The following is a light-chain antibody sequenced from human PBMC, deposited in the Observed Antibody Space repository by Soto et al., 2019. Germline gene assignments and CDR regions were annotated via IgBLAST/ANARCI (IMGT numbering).Light chain of an antibody. CDR2: DVT. CDR3: SSYTSRSTLYV. V-gene: IGLV2-14*01. Sequence: QSALTQPASVSGSPGQSNTVSCTGTSSDIGAYNFVSWYQQHPGKAPKLIIFDVTKRPSGVSNRFSGSKSGNTASLTISGLQAEDEADYYCSSYTSRSTLYVFGTGTKLTVL. CDR1: SSDIGAYNF. J-gene: IGLJ1*01.